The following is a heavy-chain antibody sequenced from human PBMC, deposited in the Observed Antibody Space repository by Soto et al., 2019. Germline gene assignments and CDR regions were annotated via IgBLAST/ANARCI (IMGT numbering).Heavy chain of an antibody. J-gene: IGHJ5*01. CDR2: VYYTGVT. CDR1: GDSLISGGYY. V-gene: IGHV4-31*03. Sequence: SETLPLTCTVSGDSLISGGYYWSWILHLPEKGLEWSGYVYYTGVTYKNPPLKSRASISLETSKIQFSLRLNSVTAADTAVYYGARDFTSNLNCFDAWGRGTLVT. D-gene: IGHD4-4*01. CDR3: ARDFTSNLNCFDA.